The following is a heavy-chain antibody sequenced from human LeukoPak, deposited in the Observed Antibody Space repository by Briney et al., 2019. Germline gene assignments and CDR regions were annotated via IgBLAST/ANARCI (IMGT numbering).Heavy chain of an antibody. CDR1: GYRFSGYY. CDR2: INPNSGGS. D-gene: IGHD1-1*01. J-gene: IGHJ6*02. Sequence: AASVTVSCKASGYRFSGYYMYWVRQAPGQGLEWMGWINPNSGGSKYAQKFQGRVTMTRDTSISTAYMELNSLRSDDTAVYYCARWNDPTQNYYHYGMDVWGQGTTVTVXS. CDR3: ARWNDPTQNYYHYGMDV. V-gene: IGHV1-2*02.